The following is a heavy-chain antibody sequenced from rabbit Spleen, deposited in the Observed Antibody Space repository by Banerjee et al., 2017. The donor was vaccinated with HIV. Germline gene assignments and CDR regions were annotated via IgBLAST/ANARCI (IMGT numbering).Heavy chain of an antibody. CDR2: IYAAKGST. J-gene: IGHJ4*01. D-gene: IGHD4-1*01. Sequence: QLVETGGGLVQPGGSLTLFCKASGFDFSKYYITWVRQAPGKGLEWIGIIYAAKGSTDYASWVNGRFTISSDNAQSTVDLQMTSLTAADTATYFCARDLAGVIGWNFGWWGQGTLVTVS. V-gene: IGHV1S7*01. CDR1: GFDFSKYY. CDR3: ARDLAGVIGWNFGW.